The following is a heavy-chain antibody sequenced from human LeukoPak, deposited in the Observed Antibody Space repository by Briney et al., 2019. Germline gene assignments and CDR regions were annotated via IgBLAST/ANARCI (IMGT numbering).Heavy chain of an antibody. CDR2: INHSGST. D-gene: IGHD2-15*01. Sequence: SETLSLTCAVYGGFFSGYYWSWIRQPPGKGLEWIGEINHSGSTNYNPSLKSRVTISVDTSKNQFSLKLSSVTAADTAVYYCARGGIVVVVAANQPLSRGMDVWGQGTTVTVSS. CDR1: GGFFSGYY. CDR3: ARGGIVVVVAANQPLSRGMDV. J-gene: IGHJ6*02. V-gene: IGHV4-34*01.